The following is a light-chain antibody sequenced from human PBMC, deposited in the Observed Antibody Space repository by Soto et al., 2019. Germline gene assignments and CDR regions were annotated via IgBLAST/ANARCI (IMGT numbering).Light chain of an antibody. CDR3: CSYAGSYSYV. V-gene: IGLV2-11*01. J-gene: IGLJ1*01. Sequence: QSVLAQPRSVSGSPGQSVTISCTGTSSDVGGYNYVSWYQEQPGKAPKLMIYDVSKRPSGVPDRFSGSKSGNTASLTISGLQAEDEADHYCCSYAGSYSYVFGTGTKSPS. CDR1: SSDVGGYNY. CDR2: DVS.